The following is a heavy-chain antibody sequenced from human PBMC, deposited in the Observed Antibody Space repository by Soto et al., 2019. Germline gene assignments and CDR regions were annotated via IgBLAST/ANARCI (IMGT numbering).Heavy chain of an antibody. D-gene: IGHD2-2*01. CDR3: ARGPAAMVWYFDL. Sequence: SGGGVVQPGRSLRLSCAASGFTFSSYAMHWVRQAPGKGLEWVAVISYDGSNKYYADSVKGRFTISRDNSKNTLYLQMNSLRAEDTAVYYCARGPAAMVWYFDLWGRGTLVTVSS. CDR1: GFTFSSYA. V-gene: IGHV3-30-3*01. J-gene: IGHJ2*01. CDR2: ISYDGSNK.